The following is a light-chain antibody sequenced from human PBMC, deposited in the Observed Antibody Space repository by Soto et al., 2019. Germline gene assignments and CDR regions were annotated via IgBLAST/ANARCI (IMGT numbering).Light chain of an antibody. V-gene: IGLV1-40*01. Sequence: LKHAPSVCGDTGERVTLSSTGSSSKIGAGYDVHWYQHLPGTAPKLLIYGNNNRPSGVPDRFSGSKSGTSASLAITGLQAEDEADYYCQSYDRSLSGHVIFGGGTKVTV. CDR1: SSKIGAGYD. CDR3: QSYDRSLSGHVI. J-gene: IGLJ2*01. CDR2: GNN.